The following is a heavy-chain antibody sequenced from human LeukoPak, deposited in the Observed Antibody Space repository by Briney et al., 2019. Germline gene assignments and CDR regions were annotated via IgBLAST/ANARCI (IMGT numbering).Heavy chain of an antibody. D-gene: IGHD2-15*01. Sequence: GGSLRLSCAASGFTFSSYAMSWVRQAPGKGLEWVSAISGSGGSTYYADSVKGRFTISRDNSKNTLYLQMNSLRAEDTAVYYCAKDKGYCSGGSCYYYYGMDVWGQGTTVTVSS. V-gene: IGHV3-23*01. J-gene: IGHJ6*02. CDR3: AKDKGYCSGGSCYYYYGMDV. CDR2: ISGSGGST. CDR1: GFTFSSYA.